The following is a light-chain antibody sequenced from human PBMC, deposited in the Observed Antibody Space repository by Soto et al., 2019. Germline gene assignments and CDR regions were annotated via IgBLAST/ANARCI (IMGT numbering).Light chain of an antibody. CDR1: QSISYW. CDR2: AAS. Sequence: DSQRTRSSSTRAASVGDRVSTSYRASQSISYWLAWYQQNPGNAPKLLIYAASSLESGVPSRFSGSGSGTEFTLTISSLQPDDSASYYCQQYNSYSKTFGQGTKV. J-gene: IGKJ1*01. V-gene: IGKV1-5*01. CDR3: QQYNSYSKT.